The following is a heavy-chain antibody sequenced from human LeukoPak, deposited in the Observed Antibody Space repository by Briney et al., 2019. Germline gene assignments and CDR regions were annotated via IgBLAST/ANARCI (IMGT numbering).Heavy chain of an antibody. D-gene: IGHD3-22*01. CDR2: IYYSGST. CDR3: ARDFPNYYDSSGYYADDAFDI. V-gene: IGHV4-59*01. CDR1: GGSISGYY. J-gene: IGHJ3*02. Sequence: SETLSLTRTVSGGSISGYYWSWIRQPPGKGLEWIGYIYYSGSTNYNPSLKSRVTISVDTSKNQFSLKLSSATAADTAVYYCARDFPNYYDSSGYYADDAFDIWGQGTMVTVSS.